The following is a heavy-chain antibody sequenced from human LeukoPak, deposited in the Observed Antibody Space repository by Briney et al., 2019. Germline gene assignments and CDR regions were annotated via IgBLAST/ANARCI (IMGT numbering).Heavy chain of an antibody. J-gene: IGHJ4*02. D-gene: IGHD3-3*01. CDR3: ARVVFYDSWSGFYFDY. CDR1: GYSFTSWW. CDR2: IYSGDSDA. Sequence: GESLKISCKGSGYSFTSWWIGWVRQMPGKGLEWMGIIYSGDSDARYSPSFQGQVTISADKSISTAYLQWSSLKASDTAMYYCARVVFYDSWSGFYFDYWGQGTLVTVSS. V-gene: IGHV5-51*01.